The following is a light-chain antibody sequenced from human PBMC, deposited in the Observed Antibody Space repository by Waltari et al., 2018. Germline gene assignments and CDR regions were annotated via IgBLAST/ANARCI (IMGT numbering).Light chain of an antibody. V-gene: IGKV1-16*02. Sequence: DIQMTQSPSSLSASVRDRVTITCRASQGINNYLAWYQQKLGKAPKLLIYAASTLQSGVPSKFSGSGSGTEFTLTISSLQPDDFATYYCQQYNSYSPSFGPGTKVDIK. CDR2: AAS. CDR1: QGINNY. J-gene: IGKJ3*01. CDR3: QQYNSYSPS.